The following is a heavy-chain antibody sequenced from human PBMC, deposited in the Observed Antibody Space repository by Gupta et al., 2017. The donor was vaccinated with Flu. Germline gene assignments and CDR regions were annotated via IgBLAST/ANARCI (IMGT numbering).Heavy chain of an antibody. CDR2: ISVSGGRT. D-gene: IGHD6-19*01. V-gene: IGHV3-23*01. CDR1: GFTFSSYA. J-gene: IGHJ6*02. CDR3: AKGEGQWLVHYYYYGMDV. Sequence: EVQLLESGGGLVQPGGSLRLSCVAPGFTFSSYAMSRFCQAPGKGLEWVSAISVSGGRTYYADSVKGRFTISRDNSKNTLYLQMNSLRAEDTAVYYCAKGEGQWLVHYYYYGMDVWGQGTTVTVSS.